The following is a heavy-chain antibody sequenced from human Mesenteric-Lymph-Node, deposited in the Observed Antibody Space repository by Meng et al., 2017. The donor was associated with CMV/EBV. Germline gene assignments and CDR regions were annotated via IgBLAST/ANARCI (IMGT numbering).Heavy chain of an antibody. Sequence: CKAAGGTLSSYAITWVRQAPGQGLECVGEIVPVFGTVNYAQKFQGRVTITADESTSTAYMELSSLRSEDTAVYYCARSISAAGAFDYWGQGTLVTVSS. CDR2: IVPVFGTV. V-gene: IGHV1-69*01. CDR1: GGTLSSYA. J-gene: IGHJ4*02. CDR3: ARSISAAGAFDY. D-gene: IGHD6-13*01.